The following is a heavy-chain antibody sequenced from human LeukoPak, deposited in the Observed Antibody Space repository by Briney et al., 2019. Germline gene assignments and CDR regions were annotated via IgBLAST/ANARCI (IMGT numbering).Heavy chain of an antibody. J-gene: IGHJ4*02. CDR3: TRGGPYGSGSYYFDY. CDR2: IRSKAYGGTT. V-gene: IGHV3-49*04. Sequence: PGRSLRLSCTASGFTFGDCAMSWVRHAPGKGLEWVGFIRSKAYGGTTEYAASVKGRFTISRDDSKSIAYLQMNSLKTEDTAVYYCTRGGPYGSGSYYFDYWGQGTLVTVSS. D-gene: IGHD6-19*01. CDR1: GFTFGDCA.